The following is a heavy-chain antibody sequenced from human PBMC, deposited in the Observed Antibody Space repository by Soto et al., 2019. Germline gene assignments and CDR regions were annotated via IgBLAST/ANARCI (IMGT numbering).Heavy chain of an antibody. J-gene: IGHJ3*02. CDR2: IYTSGST. CDR3: ARDAPKWELSAFDI. V-gene: IGHV4-4*07. Sequence: SETLSRTCADPGGSSSSYYWSWIRQPAGKGLEWIGRIYTSGSTNYNPSLRSRVTMSVDTSKNQFSLKLSSVTAADTAVYYCARDAPKWELSAFDIWGQGTMVTVSS. CDR1: GGSSSSYY. D-gene: IGHD1-26*01.